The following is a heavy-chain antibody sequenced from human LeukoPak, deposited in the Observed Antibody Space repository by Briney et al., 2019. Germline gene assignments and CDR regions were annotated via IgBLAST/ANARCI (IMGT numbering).Heavy chain of an antibody. CDR3: ASAAYYHDY. CDR1: GFTFSSYA. J-gene: IGHJ4*02. Sequence: GGSLRLSCAASGFTFSSYAMSWVRQAPGKGLEWVSIIGASNDPTYYPDSVEGRFTISRDNSKNTLYLQMHSLRAEDTAVYYCASAAYYHDYWGQGTLVTVSS. V-gene: IGHV3-23*01. CDR2: IGASNDPT. D-gene: IGHD3-16*01.